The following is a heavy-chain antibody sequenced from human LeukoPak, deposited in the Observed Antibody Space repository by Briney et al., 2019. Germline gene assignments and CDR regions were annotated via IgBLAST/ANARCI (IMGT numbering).Heavy chain of an antibody. J-gene: IGHJ5*02. Sequence: GGSLRLSCAASGFTVSSNYMSWVRQAPGKGLEWVSVIYSGGSTYYADSVKGRFTISRDNAKNSLYLQMNSLRAEDTAVYYCARDAALSHLDYGDYVGWFDPWGQGTLVTVSS. CDR2: IYSGGST. CDR1: GFTVSSNY. CDR3: ARDAALSHLDYGDYVGWFDP. D-gene: IGHD4-17*01. V-gene: IGHV3-53*01.